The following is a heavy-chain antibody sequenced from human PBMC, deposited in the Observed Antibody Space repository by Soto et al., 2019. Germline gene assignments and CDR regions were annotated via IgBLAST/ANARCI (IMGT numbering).Heavy chain of an antibody. D-gene: IGHD6-6*01. J-gene: IGHJ6*02. CDR1: GGTFSSYA. Sequence: SVKVSCKASGGTFSSYAISWVRQAPGQGXEWMGGIIPIFGTANYAQKFQGRVTITADKSTSTAYMELSSLRSEDTAVYYCARGGRLRAAARPGGSETPSWYYGVDVWGQGTTVTVSS. CDR2: IIPIFGTA. V-gene: IGHV1-69*06. CDR3: ARGGRLRAAARPGGSETPSWYYGVDV.